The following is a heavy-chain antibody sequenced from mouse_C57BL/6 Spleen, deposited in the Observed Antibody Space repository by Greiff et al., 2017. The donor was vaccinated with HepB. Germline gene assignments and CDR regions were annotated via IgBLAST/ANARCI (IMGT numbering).Heavy chain of an antibody. CDR1: GYTFTSYW. V-gene: IGHV1-52*01. J-gene: IGHJ4*01. D-gene: IGHD1-1*01. Sequence: VQLQQPGAELVRPGSSVKLSCKASGYTFTSYWMHWVKQRPIQGLEWIGNIDPSDSETHYNQKFKDKATLTVDKSSSTAYMQLSSLTSEDSAVYYCARRGYYYGSSPYYAMDYWGQGTSVTVSS. CDR2: IDPSDSET. CDR3: ARRGYYYGSSPYYAMDY.